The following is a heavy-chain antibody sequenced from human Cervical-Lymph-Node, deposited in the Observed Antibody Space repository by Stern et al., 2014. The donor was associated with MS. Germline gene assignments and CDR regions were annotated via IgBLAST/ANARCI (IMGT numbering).Heavy chain of an antibody. CDR3: ARGDDSSGHYPGGFVGY. CDR2: INPNSGAI. CDR1: GYTFSSYY. V-gene: IGHV1-46*01. D-gene: IGHD3-22*01. Sequence: VQLVESGAEVKKPGASVKVACKASGYTFSSYYIHWVRQAPGQGLEWMGIINPNSGAISEAQRFRGRLTMTRDTSTSTVYMELSGLRSEDTAVYYCARGDDSSGHYPGGFVGYWGQGTLVTVSS. J-gene: IGHJ4*02.